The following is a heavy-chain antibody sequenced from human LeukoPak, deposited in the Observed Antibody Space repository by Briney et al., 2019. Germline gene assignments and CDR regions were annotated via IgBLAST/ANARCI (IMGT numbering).Heavy chain of an antibody. J-gene: IGHJ6*02. Sequence: PETLSLTCTLSGGSLSSDYSGWIRHPPGKGLEWIGYIYYSGSTNYNPSPKSRVTIPVDTSKNQLSLKLSSVTAADTAVYYCARDMGYCSSTSCYVYYGMDVWGQGTTVTVSS. CDR2: IYYSGST. CDR1: GGSLSSDY. D-gene: IGHD2-2*01. V-gene: IGHV4-59*01. CDR3: ARDMGYCSSTSCYVYYGMDV.